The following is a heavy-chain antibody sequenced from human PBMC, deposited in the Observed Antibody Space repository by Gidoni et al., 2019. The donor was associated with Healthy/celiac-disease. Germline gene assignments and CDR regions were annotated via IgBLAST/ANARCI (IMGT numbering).Heavy chain of an antibody. CDR1: GFTFSSYG. V-gene: IGHV3-30*18. J-gene: IGHJ4*02. D-gene: IGHD3-10*01. CDR3: ANNPLGETYYFNY. CDR2: ISYDGSNK. Sequence: QVQLVESGGGVVQPGRSLRLTSAASGFTFSSYGMNWVRQGPGKGLEWVAVISYDGSNKYYADSVKGRFTISRDNSKNTLYLQMNSLRAEDTAVYYCANNPLGETYYFNYWGQGTLVTVSS.